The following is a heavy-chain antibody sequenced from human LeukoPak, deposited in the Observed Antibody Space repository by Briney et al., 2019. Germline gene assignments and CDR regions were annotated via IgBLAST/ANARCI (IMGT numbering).Heavy chain of an antibody. CDR1: GGSISSYY. V-gene: IGHV4-59*04. Sequence: SETLSLTCTVSGGSISSYYWSWIRQPPGKGLEWIGYIYHSGSTYYNPSLKSRVTISVDRSKNQFSLKLSSVTAADTAMYYCALAAGYYYGMDVWGQGTTVTVSS. CDR2: IYHSGST. D-gene: IGHD6-13*01. J-gene: IGHJ6*02. CDR3: ALAAGYYYGMDV.